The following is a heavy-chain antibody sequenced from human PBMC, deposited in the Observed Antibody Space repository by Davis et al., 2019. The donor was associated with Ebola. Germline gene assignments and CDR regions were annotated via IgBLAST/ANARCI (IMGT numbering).Heavy chain of an antibody. V-gene: IGHV1-2*02. J-gene: IGHJ3*02. CDR1: GYTFTGDY. Sequence: ASVQVSCKASGYTFTGDYTHWVRQAPGQGLEWMGWISPNSGATIYAQRFQGRVTMTRDTSINTAYMELRGLRSDDTALYYCTTGVYGGYAFDIWGLGTLVTVSS. D-gene: IGHD4-23*01. CDR2: ISPNSGAT. CDR3: TTGVYGGYAFDI.